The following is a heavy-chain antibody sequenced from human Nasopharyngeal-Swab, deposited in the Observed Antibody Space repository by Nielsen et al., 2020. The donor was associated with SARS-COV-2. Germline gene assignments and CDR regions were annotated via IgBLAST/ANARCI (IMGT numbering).Heavy chain of an antibody. CDR3: ARAGKPKPRLPILYSGSYHDKKYSFDYFDD. Sequence: SETLSLTCAVYGGSFIGYYWIWIRHPPWTGLEWIGELNHSGSTNYNPSLKSRVTISVDTSKNKFSLKLSSVTAADTAVYYCARAGKPKPRLPILYSGSYHDKKYSFDYFDDWGQGTLVTVSS. V-gene: IGHV4-34*01. D-gene: IGHD1-26*01. J-gene: IGHJ4*02. CDR1: GGSFIGYY. CDR2: LNHSGST.